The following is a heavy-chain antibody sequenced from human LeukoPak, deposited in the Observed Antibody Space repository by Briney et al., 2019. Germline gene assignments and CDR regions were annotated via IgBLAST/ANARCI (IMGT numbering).Heavy chain of an antibody. J-gene: IGHJ4*02. D-gene: IGHD5-24*01. V-gene: IGHV1-3*01. CDR3: AREIDRDDYNRFFDY. CDR2: INAGNGNT. CDR1: GYSFSTYT. Sequence: SVKVSCKASGYSFSTYTMNWVRQAPGQRLEWMGWINAGNGNTKYSQKFQGRVTITRDTSASTAYMEMRSLRSEDTAVYYCAREIDRDDYNRFFDYWGQGTLVTVSS.